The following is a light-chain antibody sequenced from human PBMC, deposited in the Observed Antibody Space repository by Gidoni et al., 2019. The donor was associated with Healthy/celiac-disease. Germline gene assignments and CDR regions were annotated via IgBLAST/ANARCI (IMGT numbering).Light chain of an antibody. CDR3: QAWDSSTYVV. J-gene: IGLJ2*01. CDR2: QAS. Sequence: SYELTQPPSVSVSPGQTASITCSGDKLGDKYACWYQQKPAHSPVLVIYQASKRPSGIPERFSGSNSGNTATLTLSGTQAMDEADYYCQAWDSSTYVVFGGGTKLTVL. CDR1: KLGDKY. V-gene: IGLV3-1*01.